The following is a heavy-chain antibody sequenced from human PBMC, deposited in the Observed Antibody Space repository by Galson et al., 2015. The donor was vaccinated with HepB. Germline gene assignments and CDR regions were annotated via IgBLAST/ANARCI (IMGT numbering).Heavy chain of an antibody. CDR1: GFIFSSYG. Sequence: SLRLSCAASGFIFSSYGMHWVRQAPGKGLEWVAVIWYDGSNENYGDSVKGRFAISRDNSKNTLYLQMNSLRAEDTAMYYCARAQITMIVGYFDYWGRGTLVTVSS. J-gene: IGHJ4*02. D-gene: IGHD3-22*01. CDR3: ARAQITMIVGYFDY. CDR2: IWYDGSNE. V-gene: IGHV3-33*01.